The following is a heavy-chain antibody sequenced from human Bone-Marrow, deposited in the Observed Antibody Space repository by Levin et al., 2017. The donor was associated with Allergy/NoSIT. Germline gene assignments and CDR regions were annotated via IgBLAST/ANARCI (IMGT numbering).Heavy chain of an antibody. CDR1: GFSLSTSGMC. J-gene: IGHJ3*02. V-gene: IGHV2-70*01. CDR3: ARILDYGGSASAFDI. Sequence: QTLSLTCTFSGFSLSTSGMCVSWIRQPPGKALEWLALIDWDDDKYYSTSLKTRLTISKDTSKNQVVLTMTNMDPVDTATYYCARILDYGGSASAFDIWGQGTMVTVSS. D-gene: IGHD4-23*01. CDR2: IDWDDDK.